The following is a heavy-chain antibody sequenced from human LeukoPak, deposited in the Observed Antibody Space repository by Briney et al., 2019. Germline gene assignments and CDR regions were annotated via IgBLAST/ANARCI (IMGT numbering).Heavy chain of an antibody. V-gene: IGHV4-39*06. D-gene: IGHD3-22*01. J-gene: IGHJ4*02. Sequence: SETLSLTCTVSGGSISSSSYYWGWIRQPPGKGLEWIVSIYYSGSTYYNPSLKSRVTISVDTSKNQFPLKLSSVTAADTAVYYCASDYYGSSGYYNWGQGTLVTVSS. CDR2: IYYSGST. CDR3: ASDYYGSSGYYN. CDR1: GGSISSSSYY.